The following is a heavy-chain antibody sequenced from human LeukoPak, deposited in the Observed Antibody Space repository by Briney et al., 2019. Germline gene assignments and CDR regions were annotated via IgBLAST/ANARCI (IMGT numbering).Heavy chain of an antibody. CDR2: INPSGGST. CDR1: GYTFTSYY. D-gene: IGHD2-15*01. CDR3: AREVVVAATPYNWFDP. J-gene: IGHJ5*02. Sequence: GASVKVSCKVSGYTFTSYYMHWVRQAPGQGLEWMGIINPSGGSTSYAQKFQGRVTMTRDTSTSTVYMELSSLRSEDTAVYYCAREVVVAATPYNWFDPWGQGTLVTVSS. V-gene: IGHV1-46*01.